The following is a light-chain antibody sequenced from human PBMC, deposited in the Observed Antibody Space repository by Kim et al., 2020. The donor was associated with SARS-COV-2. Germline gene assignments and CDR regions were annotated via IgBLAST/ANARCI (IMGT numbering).Light chain of an antibody. CDR1: SSDVGSYTR. V-gene: IGLV2-18*02. Sequence: GQSVTIPCTGSSSDVGSYTRVSWYQQPPGTAPKLMIYEVSNRPSGVPDRFSGSKSGNTASLTISGLQAEDEADYYCSSYASSSTWVFGGGTQLTVL. CDR2: EVS. CDR3: SSYASSSTWV. J-gene: IGLJ3*02.